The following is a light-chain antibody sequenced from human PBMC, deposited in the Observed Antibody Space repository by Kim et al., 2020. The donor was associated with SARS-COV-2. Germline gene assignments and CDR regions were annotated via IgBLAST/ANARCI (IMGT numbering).Light chain of an antibody. Sequence: DAYNYVSWYQQHPGKAPQLMIHNVTKRPSGVSDRFSGSKSRNTASLTISGLQAEDEANYYCYSYTTRVFGGGTQLTVL. J-gene: IGLJ3*02. CDR1: DAYNY. CDR2: NVT. CDR3: YSYTTRV. V-gene: IGLV2-14*03.